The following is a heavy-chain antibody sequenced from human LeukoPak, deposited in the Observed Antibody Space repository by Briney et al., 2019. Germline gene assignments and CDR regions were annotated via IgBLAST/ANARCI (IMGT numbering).Heavy chain of an antibody. Sequence: GGSLRLSCAASGFTFSSYSLNWVRQAPGKGLEWVSYISSSGSTIYYADSVKGRFTISRDNSKNTLYLQMNSLRAEDTAVYYCARDLGYDYVPWFDPWGQGILVTVSS. J-gene: IGHJ5*02. D-gene: IGHD5-12*01. V-gene: IGHV3-48*01. CDR1: GFTFSSYS. CDR3: ARDLGYDYVPWFDP. CDR2: ISSSGSTI.